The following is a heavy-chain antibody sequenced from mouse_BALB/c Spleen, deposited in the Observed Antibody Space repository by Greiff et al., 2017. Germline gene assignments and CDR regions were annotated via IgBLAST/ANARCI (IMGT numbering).Heavy chain of an antibody. D-gene: IGHD1-1*01. V-gene: IGHV5-6-3*01. Sequence: EVKLEESGGGLVQPGGSLKLSCAASGFTFSSYGMSWVRQTPDKRLELVATINSNGGSTYYPDSVKGRFTISRDNAKNTLYLQMSSLKSEDTAMYYCARWYYGSHFDYWGQGTTLTVSS. CDR3: ARWYYGSHFDY. CDR1: GFTFSSYG. CDR2: INSNGGST. J-gene: IGHJ2*01.